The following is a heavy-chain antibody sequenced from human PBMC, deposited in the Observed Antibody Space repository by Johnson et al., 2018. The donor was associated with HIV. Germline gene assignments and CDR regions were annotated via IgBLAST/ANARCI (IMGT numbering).Heavy chain of an antibody. Sequence: VLLVESGGGGVQPGRSLRLSCAASGFTFSDYYMSWVRQGPGTGLEWVSVIYSGGGTYHADSVKGRFTISRDNSKNRLYLQMNSLRAEDTALYYCAKEFSVGVSMTFDIWGQGTMVTVSS. CDR2: IYSGGGT. D-gene: IGHD3-10*01. J-gene: IGHJ3*02. CDR3: AKEFSVGVSMTFDI. V-gene: IGHV3-66*01. CDR1: GFTFSDYY.